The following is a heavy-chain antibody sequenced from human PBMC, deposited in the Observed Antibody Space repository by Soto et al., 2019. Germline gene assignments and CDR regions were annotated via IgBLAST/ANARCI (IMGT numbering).Heavy chain of an antibody. CDR2: IYYCGST. D-gene: IGHD3-10*01. J-gene: IGHJ6*02. V-gene: IGHV4-59*01. CDR3: ARGDPLLWFGEKVYYGMDV. Sequence: QVQLQESGPGLVKPSETLSLTCTVSGGSISSYYWSWIRQPPGKGLEWIGYIYYCGSTNYNPSLKSRVTISVDTSKNQFSLKLSSVTAADTAVYYCARGDPLLWFGEKVYYGMDVWGQGTTVTVSS. CDR1: GGSISSYY.